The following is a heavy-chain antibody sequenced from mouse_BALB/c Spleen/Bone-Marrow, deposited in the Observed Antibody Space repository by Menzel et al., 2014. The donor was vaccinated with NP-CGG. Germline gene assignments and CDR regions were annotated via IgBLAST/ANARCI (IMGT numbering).Heavy chain of an antibody. CDR3: ARQGYDVAMDY. CDR2: ISNGGGST. V-gene: IGHV5-12*02. CDR1: GFTFSDYY. Sequence: EAKVVESGGGLVQPGGSLKLSCATSGFTFSDYYMFWVRQTPEKRLEWVAYISNGGGSTYYPDTVKGRFTISRDNAKNTLYLQMSRLKSEDTAMYYCARQGYDVAMDYWGQGTSVAVSS. D-gene: IGHD2-14*01. J-gene: IGHJ4*01.